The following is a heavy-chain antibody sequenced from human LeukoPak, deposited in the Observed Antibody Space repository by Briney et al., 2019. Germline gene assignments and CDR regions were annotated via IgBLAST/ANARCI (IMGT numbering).Heavy chain of an antibody. Sequence: GGSLRLSCAASGFTFSSYSMNWVRQAPGKGLEWVSYIISSSSTIYYADSVKGRFTISRDNAKNSLYLQMNSLRAEDTAVYYCARDRSSIADYYYYMDVWGKGTTVTVSS. J-gene: IGHJ6*03. CDR2: IISSSSTI. CDR1: GFTFSSYS. D-gene: IGHD3-3*02. CDR3: ARDRSSIADYYYYMDV. V-gene: IGHV3-48*04.